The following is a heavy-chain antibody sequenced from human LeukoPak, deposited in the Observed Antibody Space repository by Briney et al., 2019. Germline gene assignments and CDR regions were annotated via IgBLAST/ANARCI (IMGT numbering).Heavy chain of an antibody. CDR1: GFTFSSYA. D-gene: IGHD3-22*01. CDR3: AAYYYDSSGYPQEDY. V-gene: IGHV3-64*01. CDR2: ISSNGGST. J-gene: IGHJ4*02. Sequence: GGSLRLSCAASGFTFSSYAMHWVRQAPGKGLEYVSAISSNGGSTYYANSVKGRFTISRDNSKNTLYLQMGSLRAEDMAVYYCAAYYYDSSGYPQEDYWGQGTLVTVSS.